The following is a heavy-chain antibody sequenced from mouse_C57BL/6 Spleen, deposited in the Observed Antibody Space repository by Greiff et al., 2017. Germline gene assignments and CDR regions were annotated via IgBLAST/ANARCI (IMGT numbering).Heavy chain of an antibody. V-gene: IGHV1-52*01. CDR2: IDPSDSET. CDR3: ARGPITTVVYFDY. CDR1: GYTFTSYW. Sequence: QVQLQQPGAELVRPGSSVKLSCKASGYTFTSYWMHWVKQRPIQGLEWIGNIDPSDSETHYNQKFKDKATLTVDKSSSTAYMPLSSLTSEDSAVYYCARGPITTVVYFDYWGQGTTLTVSS. D-gene: IGHD1-1*01. J-gene: IGHJ2*01.